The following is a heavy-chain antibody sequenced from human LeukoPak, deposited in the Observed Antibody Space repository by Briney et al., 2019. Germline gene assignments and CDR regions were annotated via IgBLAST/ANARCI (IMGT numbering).Heavy chain of an antibody. CDR3: ARDSGSYPLDY. D-gene: IGHD1-26*01. J-gene: IGHJ4*02. CDR1: GFTFSSHS. V-gene: IGHV3-21*01. Sequence: GGSLRLSCAASGFTFSSHSMNWVGQAPGKGLEWLSAISRSSTYIYYADSVKGRFTISRDNGKNSLYLQMNSLRAEDTGVYYCARDSGSYPLDYWGQGTLVTVSS. CDR2: ISRSSTYI.